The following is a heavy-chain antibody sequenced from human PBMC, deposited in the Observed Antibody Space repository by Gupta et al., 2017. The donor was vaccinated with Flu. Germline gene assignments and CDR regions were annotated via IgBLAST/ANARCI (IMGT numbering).Heavy chain of an antibody. J-gene: IGHJ4*02. Sequence: TWVRQPPGKGLEWIGNVYYDKGTAYNPSLKSRVILSVDTSKNQVSLKLNSATAADTAVYFCTRGVAGDPFDYWGQGTLVTVSS. D-gene: IGHD3-3*01. V-gene: IGHV4-59*08. CDR3: TRGVAGDPFDY. CDR2: VYYDKGT.